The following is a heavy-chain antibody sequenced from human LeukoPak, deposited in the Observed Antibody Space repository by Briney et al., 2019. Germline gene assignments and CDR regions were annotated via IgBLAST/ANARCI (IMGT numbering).Heavy chain of an antibody. Sequence: GASVKVSCKASGYTLTSYDINWVRQATGQGLEWNGWMNPNSGNTGYAQKFQGRVTMTRNTSISTAYMGLGSLRSEDTAVYYCARERTPRVQLERRQWNLFDPWGQGTLVTVSS. CDR2: MNPNSGNT. D-gene: IGHD1-1*01. CDR1: GYTLTSYD. J-gene: IGHJ5*02. V-gene: IGHV1-8*01. CDR3: ARERTPRVQLERRQWNLFDP.